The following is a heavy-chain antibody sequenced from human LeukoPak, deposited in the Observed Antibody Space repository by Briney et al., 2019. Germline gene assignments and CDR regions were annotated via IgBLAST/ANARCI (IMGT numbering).Heavy chain of an antibody. CDR3: AREGSYDILTGYSASPYFDY. J-gene: IGHJ4*02. V-gene: IGHV1-8*01. D-gene: IGHD3-9*01. Sequence: ASVKVSCKASGYTFTSYDINWVRQATGQGLEWMGWMNPNSGNTGYAQKFQGRVTMTRNTSISTAYMELSRLRSDDTAVYYCAREGSYDILTGYSASPYFDYWGQGTLVTVSS. CDR2: MNPNSGNT. CDR1: GYTFTSYD.